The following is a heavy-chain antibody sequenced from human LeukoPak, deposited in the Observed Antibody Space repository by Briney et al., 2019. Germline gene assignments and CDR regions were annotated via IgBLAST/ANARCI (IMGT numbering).Heavy chain of an antibody. CDR1: GLTFNGSA. CDR2: ISGSGNST. D-gene: IGHD2-15*01. CDR3: AKVLVLVSANRYYFDY. V-gene: IGHV3-23*01. Sequence: GGSLRLPCAASGLTFNGSAMSWVRQAQGKGLEWVSLISGSGNSTYYADSVKGRFTISRDNSKNTLYLQMNSLRAEDTAVYYCAKVLVLVSANRYYFDYWGQGTLVTVSS. J-gene: IGHJ4*02.